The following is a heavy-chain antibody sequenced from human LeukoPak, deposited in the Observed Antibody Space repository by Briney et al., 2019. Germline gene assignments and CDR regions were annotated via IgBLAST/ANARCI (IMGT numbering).Heavy chain of an antibody. CDR2: INHSGST. J-gene: IGHJ3*02. CDR1: GGSFSGYY. D-gene: IGHD3-22*01. CDR3: AITREKGGYYYHDAFDI. V-gene: IGHV4-34*01. Sequence: SETLSLTCAVYGGSFSGYYWSWIRDTPRKGLWWIGEINHSGSTTYNPPLTSRVTISVDTSKNQFSLKLSSVTAADTAVYYCAITREKGGYYYHDAFDIWGQGTMVTVSS.